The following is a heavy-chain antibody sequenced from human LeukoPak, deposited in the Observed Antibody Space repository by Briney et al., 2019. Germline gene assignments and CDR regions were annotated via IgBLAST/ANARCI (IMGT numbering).Heavy chain of an antibody. CDR1: GGPISSSSYY. D-gene: IGHD3-10*01. Sequence: ASETLSLTCTVSGGPISSSSYYWSWIRQPPEKGLEWIGSINYSGNTYYNPSLKSRVTTSVDTSKNQFSLKLSSVTAADTAVYNCARYVVSGSGKYYFDYWGQGTLVTVSS. J-gene: IGHJ4*02. V-gene: IGHV4-39*01. CDR2: INYSGNT. CDR3: ARYVVSGSGKYYFDY.